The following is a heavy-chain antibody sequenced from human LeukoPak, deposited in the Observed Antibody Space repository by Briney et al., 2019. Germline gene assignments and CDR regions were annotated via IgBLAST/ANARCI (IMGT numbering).Heavy chain of an antibody. CDR3: ARTGGYSSGLFDY. J-gene: IGHJ4*02. D-gene: IGHD6-19*01. CDR1: GYSFTTYW. CDR2: IYPGDSDT. V-gene: IGHV5-51*01. Sequence: GESLKSSCKASGYSFTTYWIGWVRQMPGKGLEWMGIIYPGDSDTTYSPSFQGQVTISADKSVSTAYLQWSSLKASDTATYYVARTGGYSSGLFDYWGQGTLVTVSS.